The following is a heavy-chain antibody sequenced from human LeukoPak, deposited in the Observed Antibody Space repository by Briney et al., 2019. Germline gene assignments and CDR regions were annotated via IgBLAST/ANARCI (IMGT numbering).Heavy chain of an antibody. V-gene: IGHV3-30-3*01. CDR2: FSYDGNSK. D-gene: IGHD5-12*01. Sequence: GRSLRLSCAASGFTFSNYAIHWVRQAPGKGLEWVTLFSYDGNSKYYADSVKGRFTISRDKSKNTLYLQMNSLRADDSAVYYCARGKGQDSGYDYFLDYWGQGTLVTVSS. J-gene: IGHJ4*02. CDR1: GFTFSNYA. CDR3: ARGKGQDSGYDYFLDY.